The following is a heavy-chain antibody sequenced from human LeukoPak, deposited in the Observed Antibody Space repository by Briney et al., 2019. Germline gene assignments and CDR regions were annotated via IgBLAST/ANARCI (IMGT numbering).Heavy chain of an antibody. D-gene: IGHD3-16*02. V-gene: IGHV3-23*01. CDR3: ARDIELSA. J-gene: IGHJ3*01. CDR1: GFIFSNFA. Sequence: PGGSLRLSCAASGFIFSNFAMYWVRQAPGKGLEWVSLISFSGANTYYADSVKGRFTVSRDNSKDTLYLQMNSLRAEDTAIYYCARDIELSAWGLGTMVTVSS. CDR2: ISFSGANT.